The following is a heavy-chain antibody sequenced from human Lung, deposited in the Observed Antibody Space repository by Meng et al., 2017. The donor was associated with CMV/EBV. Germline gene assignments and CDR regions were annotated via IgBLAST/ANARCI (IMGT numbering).Heavy chain of an antibody. CDR2: ISGNGGGT. J-gene: IGHJ4*01. CDR1: GFTFSGYA. D-gene: IGHD2-2*01. CDR3: AKDLRTSTNCPSH. Sequence: GGSXRLXCAASGFTFSGYAMSWIRQAPGKSLEWVSVISGNGGGTYYADSAKGRFTISRDNSKDTVFLQMNSLRVEDTAVYYCAKDLRTSTNCPSHSGQGPLVTVSS. V-gene: IGHV3-23*01.